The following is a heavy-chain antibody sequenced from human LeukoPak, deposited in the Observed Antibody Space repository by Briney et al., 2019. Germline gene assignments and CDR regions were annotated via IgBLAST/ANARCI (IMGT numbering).Heavy chain of an antibody. Sequence: GGSLRLSCAASGFTFSNYAMHWVRQAPGKGLEWVAVIWYDGSNKYYADSVKGRFTISRDNSKNTLYLQMNSLRAEDTAVYYCARDPGVIVSGGFDYWGQGTLVTVSS. CDR1: GFTFSNYA. CDR3: ARDPGVIVSGGFDY. D-gene: IGHD3-16*02. V-gene: IGHV3-33*08. J-gene: IGHJ4*02. CDR2: IWYDGSNK.